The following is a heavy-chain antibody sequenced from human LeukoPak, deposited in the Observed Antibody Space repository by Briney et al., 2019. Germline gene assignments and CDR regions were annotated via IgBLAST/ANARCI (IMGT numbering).Heavy chain of an antibody. CDR2: ISWNSGSI. D-gene: IGHD2-15*01. Sequence: GRSLRLSCAASGFTFDDYAMHWVRQAPGKGLEWVSGISWNSGSIGYADSVKGRFTISRDNAKNSLYLQMNSLRPEDTALYYCAKGGSGDAFDIWGQGTMVTVSS. V-gene: IGHV3-9*01. J-gene: IGHJ3*02. CDR1: GFTFDDYA. CDR3: AKGGSGDAFDI.